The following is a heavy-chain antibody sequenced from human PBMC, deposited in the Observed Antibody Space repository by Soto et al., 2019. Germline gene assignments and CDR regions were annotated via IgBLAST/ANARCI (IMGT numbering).Heavy chain of an antibody. D-gene: IGHD1-26*01. CDR1: GGSISSGGYS. CDR2: IYYSGST. CDR3: ARDPYSRGFDY. J-gene: IGHJ4*02. Sequence: SETLSLTCTVSGGSISSGGYSWTWIRQHPGKGLEWIGYIYYSGSTYYKPSLKSRVTISVDTSKNQFSLKLSSVTAADTAVYYCARDPYSRGFDYWGQGTLVTVSS. V-gene: IGHV4-31*03.